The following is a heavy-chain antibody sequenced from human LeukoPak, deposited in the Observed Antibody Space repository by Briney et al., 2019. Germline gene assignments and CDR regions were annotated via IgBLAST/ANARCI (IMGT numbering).Heavy chain of an antibody. CDR1: GSTFSSYS. D-gene: IGHD1-26*01. CDR2: ISSSSSTI. J-gene: IGHJ4*02. Sequence: GGSLRLSCAASGSTFSSYSMNWVRQAPGKGLEWVSYISSSSSTIYYADSVKGRFTISRDNAKNSLYLQMNSLRAEDTAVYYCARAVVGATNYWGQGTLVTVSS. V-gene: IGHV3-48*01. CDR3: ARAVVGATNY.